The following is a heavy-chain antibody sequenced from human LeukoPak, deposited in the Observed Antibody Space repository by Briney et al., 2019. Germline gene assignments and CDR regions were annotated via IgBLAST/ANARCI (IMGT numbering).Heavy chain of an antibody. V-gene: IGHV3-64D*06. CDR3: VKDTSYSGYDYFDY. CDR1: GFTFSSYA. D-gene: IGHD5-12*01. Sequence: PGGSLRRYCSASGFTFSSYAMHWVRQAPGKGLEYVSAISSNGGSTYYADSVKGRFTISRDNSKNTLYLQMSSLRAEDTAVYYCVKDTSYSGYDYFDYWGQGTLVTVSS. CDR2: ISSNGGST. J-gene: IGHJ4*02.